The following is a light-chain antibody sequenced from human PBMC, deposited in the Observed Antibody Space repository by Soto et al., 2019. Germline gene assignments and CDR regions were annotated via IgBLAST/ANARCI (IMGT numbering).Light chain of an antibody. J-gene: IGKJ4*01. CDR2: GAS. CDR3: QQSYNTPLT. V-gene: IGKV1-39*01. Sequence: DVQMTQSPSSLSASVGDRVTITCRASQNIFSYLNWYQQKPGKAPKLLIYGASSLHGGVPSRFSDSGSGTDFTLTISSLQPEDIATYFCQQSYNTPLTFGGGTKVEIK. CDR1: QNIFSY.